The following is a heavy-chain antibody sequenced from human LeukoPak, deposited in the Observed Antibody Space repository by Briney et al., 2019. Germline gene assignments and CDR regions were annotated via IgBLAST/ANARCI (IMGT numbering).Heavy chain of an antibody. J-gene: IGHJ4*02. V-gene: IGHV3-74*01. Sequence: SGGSLRLSCAASGITFSRYWMHWVRQAPGKGLVWVSRINSDGSTTSYAASVKGRFTISRDNAKNTLYLQMNSLRAEDTAVYYCARGIVGPTGDYWGQGTLVTVSS. D-gene: IGHD1-26*01. CDR2: INSDGSTT. CDR1: GITFSRYW. CDR3: ARGIVGPTGDY.